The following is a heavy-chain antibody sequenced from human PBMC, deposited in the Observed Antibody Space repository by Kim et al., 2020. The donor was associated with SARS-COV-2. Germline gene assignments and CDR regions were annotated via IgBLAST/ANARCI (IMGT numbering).Heavy chain of an antibody. Sequence: GGSLRLSCAASGFTSNIYAMHWVRQVPGKGLEWVAGFNLDIIRTGYSDSVRGRFTIFSDNAKNSLYLQMNSLRVADTPLYFCVRDTSPGGADVWGQGTTV. D-gene: IGHD3-16*01. CDR2: FNLDIIRT. CDR3: VRDTSPGGADV. V-gene: IGHV3-9*02. J-gene: IGHJ6*02. CDR1: GFTSNIYA.